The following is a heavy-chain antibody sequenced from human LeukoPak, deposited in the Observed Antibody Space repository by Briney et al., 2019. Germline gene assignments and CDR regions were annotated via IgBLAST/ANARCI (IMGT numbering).Heavy chain of an antibody. CDR2: ISSNGGST. V-gene: IGHV3-64*01. J-gene: IGHJ3*02. CDR3: ASGYYYGSGSYAFDI. D-gene: IGHD3-10*01. Sequence: GGSLRLSCAASGFTFSSYAMHWVRQAPGKGLEYVSAISSNGGSTYYANSVKGRFTISRDNSKNTLYLQMGSLRAEDMAVYYCASGYYYGSGSYAFDIWGQGTMVTVSS. CDR1: GFTFSSYA.